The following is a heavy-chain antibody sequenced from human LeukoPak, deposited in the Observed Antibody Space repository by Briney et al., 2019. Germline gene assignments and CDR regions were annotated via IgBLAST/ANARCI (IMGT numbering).Heavy chain of an antibody. CDR1: GGSISSYY. CDR3: ARGYSGSYGRFDY. Sequence: SATLSLTCTVSGGSISSYYWSWIRQPPGKGLEWIGYIYYSGSTSYNPSLKSRVTISVDTSKNQFSLKLSSVTAADTAVYYCARGYSGSYGRFDYWGQGTLVTVSS. J-gene: IGHJ4*02. D-gene: IGHD1-26*01. CDR2: IYYSGST. V-gene: IGHV4-59*01.